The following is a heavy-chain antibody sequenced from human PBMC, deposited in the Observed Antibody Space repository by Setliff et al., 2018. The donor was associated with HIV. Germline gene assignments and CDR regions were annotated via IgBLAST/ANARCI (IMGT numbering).Heavy chain of an antibody. J-gene: IGHJ4*02. D-gene: IGHD2-2*01. Sequence: SETLSLTCSVSGTSVSSDYWSWIRQSPGKGLEWIGYIFHTGTTNYSPSLKSRLTMSVDTSNNKFSLKLNSVTAADTAVYYCARDRDRRDSTFVRFDYWGQGILVTVSS. CDR2: IFHTGTT. V-gene: IGHV4-59*02. CDR1: GTSVSSDY. CDR3: ARDRDRRDSTFVRFDY.